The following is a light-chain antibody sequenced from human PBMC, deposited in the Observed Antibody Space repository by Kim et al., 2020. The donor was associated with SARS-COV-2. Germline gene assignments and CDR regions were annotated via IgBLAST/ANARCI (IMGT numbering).Light chain of an antibody. V-gene: IGLV3-19*01. CDR3: QSGDTTDNL. CDR2: GRN. Sequence: SYELTQDPAVSVALGQTVRITCQGDSLRSFYASWYQQRPGQAPLLVVYGRNNRPSGIPDRFSGSSSGNTASLTITGTQAEDEADYYCQSGDTTDNLFGGGTQLTVL. CDR1: SLRSFY. J-gene: IGLJ2*01.